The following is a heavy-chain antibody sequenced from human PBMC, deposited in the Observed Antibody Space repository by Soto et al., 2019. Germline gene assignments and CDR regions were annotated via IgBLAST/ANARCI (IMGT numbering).Heavy chain of an antibody. D-gene: IGHD5-12*01. CDR1: GSLSGYY. CDR3: ARAYDYRDPRDASDT. J-gene: IGHJ3*01. CDR2: IDHSGSS. Sequence: SQPRSLTCGVFGSLSGYYWNWMRQPPGEGLEWIGRIDHSGSSKYNPFPDSRVSISLDTSKKEVSLNLRSVTAADTAIYYCARAYDYRDPRDASDTWGRGTMVTVS. V-gene: IGHV4-34*01.